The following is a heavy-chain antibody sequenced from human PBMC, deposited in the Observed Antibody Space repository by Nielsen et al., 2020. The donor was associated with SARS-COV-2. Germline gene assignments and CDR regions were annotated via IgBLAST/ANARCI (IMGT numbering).Heavy chain of an antibody. V-gene: IGHV3-7*01. CDR2: IKQDGSEK. Sequence: SCAASGFTFSSYWMSWVRQAPGKGLEWVANIKQDGSEKYYVDSVKGRFTISRDNAKNSLYLQMNSLRAEDTAVYYCASFSSSWLYYYYYGMDVWGQGTTVTVSS. D-gene: IGHD6-13*01. J-gene: IGHJ6*02. CDR1: GFTFSSYW. CDR3: ASFSSSWLYYYYYGMDV.